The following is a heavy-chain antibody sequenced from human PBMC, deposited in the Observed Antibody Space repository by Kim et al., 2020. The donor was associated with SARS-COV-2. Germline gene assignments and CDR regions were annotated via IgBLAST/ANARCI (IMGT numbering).Heavy chain of an antibody. CDR3: ARGSYDILTGWGGFDY. D-gene: IGHD3-9*01. Sequence: GGSLRLSCAASGFTFSSYDMHWVRQATGKGLEWVSAIGTAGDTYYPGSVKGRFTISRENAKNSLYLQMNSLRAGDTAGYYCARGSYDILTGWGGFDYWGQGTLVTVSS. CDR1: GFTFSSYD. V-gene: IGHV3-13*04. J-gene: IGHJ4*02. CDR2: IGTAGDT.